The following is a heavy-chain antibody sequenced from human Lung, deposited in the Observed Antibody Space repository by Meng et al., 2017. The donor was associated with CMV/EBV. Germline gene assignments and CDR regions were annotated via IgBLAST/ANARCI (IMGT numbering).Heavy chain of an antibody. CDR2: IYYSGST. Sequence: TLSLXXTVSGGSISSGDYYWSWIRQPPGKGLEWIGYIYYSGSTYYNPSLKSRVTISVDTSKNQFSLKLSSVTAADTAVYYCARVKPASRGAFDIWGQGTMVXVSS. CDR3: ARVKPASRGAFDI. CDR1: GGSISSGDYY. J-gene: IGHJ3*02. V-gene: IGHV4-30-4*08. D-gene: IGHD2-2*01.